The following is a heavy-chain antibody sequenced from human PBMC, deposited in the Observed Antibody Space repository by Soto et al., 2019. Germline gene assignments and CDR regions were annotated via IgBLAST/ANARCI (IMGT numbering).Heavy chain of an antibody. CDR1: GGSVSNGMYY. CDR2: VYFTGTT. D-gene: IGHD3-3*01. V-gene: IGHV4-61*01. J-gene: IGHJ3*02. CDR3: ARDHDFWSGYYRGGAFDI. Sequence: SETLSVTCTVSGGSVSNGMYYWSWIRQPPGKGLEWIGNVYFTGTTIYNPSLKSRVTMSVDTYKDQFFLKLTSVTAADTAVYYCARDHDFWSGYYRGGAFDIWGQGTMVTVSS.